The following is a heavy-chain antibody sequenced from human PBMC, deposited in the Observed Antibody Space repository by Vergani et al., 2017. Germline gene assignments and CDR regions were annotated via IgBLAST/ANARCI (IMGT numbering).Heavy chain of an antibody. V-gene: IGHV3-74*03. J-gene: IGHJ4*02. Sequence: DVDLVESGGGFVQPGGSRRLSCAASGFSFRTFSMFWVRQPPGKGLAWVSKISPDGRTTEYADSVRGRFTISRDNAKNSVYLQMNSLGAEDTAVYYCTRDERGKDYWGQGTLVTVSS. CDR2: ISPDGRTT. CDR3: TRDERGKDY. CDR1: GFSFRTFS.